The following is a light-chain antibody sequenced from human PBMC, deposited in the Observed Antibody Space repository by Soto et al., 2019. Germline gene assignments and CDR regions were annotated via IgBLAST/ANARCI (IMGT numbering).Light chain of an antibody. V-gene: IGKV1-5*01. CDR2: DAS. Sequence: DIQMTQSPSSLSASIGDRVTITCRASQSISRDLNWFQQKPGKAPKLLIYDASSLKSGVPSRFSGSGSGAEFTLTISSLQPDDFATYYCQQYNSYAAFGGGTKVEIK. CDR3: QQYNSYAA. J-gene: IGKJ4*01. CDR1: QSISRD.